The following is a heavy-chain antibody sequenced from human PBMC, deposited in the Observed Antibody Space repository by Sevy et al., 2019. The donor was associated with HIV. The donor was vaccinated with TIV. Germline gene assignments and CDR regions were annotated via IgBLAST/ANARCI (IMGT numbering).Heavy chain of an antibody. Sequence: GGSLRLSCAASGFTFSSYAMNWVRQAPGKGLEWVSSGSGGNTYYADSVKGRFTISRDSSKNTVSLQMNSLRDEDSAIYYCAKGTLIGAAGLDAFDIWGQGTKVTVSS. J-gene: IGHJ3*02. CDR1: GFTFSSYA. V-gene: IGHV3-23*01. D-gene: IGHD6-13*01. CDR3: AKGTLIGAAGLDAFDI. CDR2: SGSGGNT.